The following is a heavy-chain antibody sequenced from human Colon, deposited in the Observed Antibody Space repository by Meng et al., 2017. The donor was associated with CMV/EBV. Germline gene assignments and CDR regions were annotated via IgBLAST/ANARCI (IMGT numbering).Heavy chain of an antibody. CDR3: ARGSRSLYYDLWGGGMDV. J-gene: IGHJ6*02. D-gene: IGHD3-3*01. Sequence: GGSLRLSCAASGFIVSSDYMSWVRQAPGKGLEWVSVIYSGGSTYYADSVKGRFTISRDNSKNTVFLQMNSLRAEDTAVYYCARGSRSLYYDLWGGGMDVWGQGTTVTSP. CDR1: GFIVSSDY. CDR2: IYSGGST. V-gene: IGHV3-53*01.